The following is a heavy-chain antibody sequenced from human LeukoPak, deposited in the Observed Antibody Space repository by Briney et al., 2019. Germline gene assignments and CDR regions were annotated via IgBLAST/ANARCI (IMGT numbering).Heavy chain of an antibody. CDR2: TSGSGAGT. Sequence: GGSLRLSCASSGFSFSSYAMSWVRQAPGQGLEWVSSTSGSGAGTYYADSVKGRFTISRDNSKNTVYLQMNSLRAEDAAVYYCARDQSSGISAAFDMWGQGTMVTVSS. D-gene: IGHD1-26*01. J-gene: IGHJ3*02. CDR1: GFSFSSYA. CDR3: ARDQSSGISAAFDM. V-gene: IGHV3-23*01.